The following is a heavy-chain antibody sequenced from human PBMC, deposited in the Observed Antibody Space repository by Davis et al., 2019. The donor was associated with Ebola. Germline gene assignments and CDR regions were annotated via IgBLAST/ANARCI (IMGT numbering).Heavy chain of an antibody. CDR3: ARYGYYYDSSGYYAHWDY. D-gene: IGHD3-22*01. Sequence: GESLKISCAASGFTFSDYYMSWIRQAPGKGLEWVSYISSSSSYTNYADSMKGRFTISRDNAKNSLYLQMNSLRAEDTAVYYCARYGYYYDSSGYYAHWDYWGQGTLVTVSS. CDR2: ISSSSSYT. J-gene: IGHJ4*02. CDR1: GFTFSDYY. V-gene: IGHV3-11*06.